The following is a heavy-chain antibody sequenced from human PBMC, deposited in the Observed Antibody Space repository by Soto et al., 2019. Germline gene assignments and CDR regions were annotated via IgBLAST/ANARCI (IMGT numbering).Heavy chain of an antibody. D-gene: IGHD1-20*01. CDR3: ALTGRGGS. J-gene: IGHJ5*02. V-gene: IGHV1-2*02. CDR2: INPNSGGT. Sequence: QVQLVQSGAEVKKPGASVKVSCKASGYTFTGQFMHWVRQAPGQGLEWMGWINPNSGGTTYSQRIRGRVTMTRDTSVTTGSMELTGLTSDDTAVYYCALTGRGGSWGQGTLVTVSS. CDR1: GYTFTGQF.